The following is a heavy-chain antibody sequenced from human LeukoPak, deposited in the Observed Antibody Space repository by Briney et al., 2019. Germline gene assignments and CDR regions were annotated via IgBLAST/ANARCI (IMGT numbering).Heavy chain of an antibody. Sequence: KPSETLSLTCTVSGGSISTYYWSWIRQPPGKGLEWIGYIYYSGNTDSNPSLKSRVTISVDTSKNQFSLKLSSVTAADTAVYYCARTYCSGGSCHFDYWGQGTLVTVSS. CDR2: IYYSGNT. V-gene: IGHV4-59*08. D-gene: IGHD2-15*01. CDR3: ARTYCSGGSCHFDY. J-gene: IGHJ4*02. CDR1: GGSISTYY.